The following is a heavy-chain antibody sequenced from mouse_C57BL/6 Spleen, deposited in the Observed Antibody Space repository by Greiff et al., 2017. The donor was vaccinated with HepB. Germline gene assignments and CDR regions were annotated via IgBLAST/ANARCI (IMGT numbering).Heavy chain of an antibody. CDR3: ARKKTYYYGSAPYWYFDV. V-gene: IGHV2-9-1*01. CDR2: IWTGGGT. Sequence: VQLKESGPGLVAPSQSLSITCTVSGFSLTSYAISWVRQPPGKGLEWLGVIWTGGGTNYNSALKSRLSISKDNSKSQVFLKMNSLQTDDTARYYCARKKTYYYGSAPYWYFDVWGTGTTVTVSS. J-gene: IGHJ1*03. D-gene: IGHD1-1*01. CDR1: GFSLTSYA.